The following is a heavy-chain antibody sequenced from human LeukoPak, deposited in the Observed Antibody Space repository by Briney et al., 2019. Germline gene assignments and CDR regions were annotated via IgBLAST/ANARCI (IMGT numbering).Heavy chain of an antibody. CDR3: ARTPDYGDSTCFDY. V-gene: IGHV1-18*01. CDR1: GYTFTSYG. D-gene: IGHD4-17*01. J-gene: IGHJ4*02. Sequence: GASVKVSCKASGYTFTSYGISWVRQAPGQGLEWMGWISAYSGNTNYAQKLQGRVTMTTDTSTSTAYMELRSLRSDDTAEYYCARTPDYGDSTCFDYWGQGTLVTVSS. CDR2: ISAYSGNT.